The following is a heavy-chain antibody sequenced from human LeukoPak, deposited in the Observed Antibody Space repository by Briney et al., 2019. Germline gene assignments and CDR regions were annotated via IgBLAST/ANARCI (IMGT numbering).Heavy chain of an antibody. CDR3: ARHRGVRGVPCCRQYYFDY. D-gene: IGHD3-10*01. CDR2: IYYSGST. Sequence: SETLSLTCTVSGGSISSSSYYWGWIRQPPGKGLEWIGSIYYSGSTYYNPSLKSRVTISVDTSKNQFSLKLSSVTAADTAVYYCARHRGVRGVPCCRQYYFDYWGQGTLVTVSS. V-gene: IGHV4-39*01. J-gene: IGHJ4*02. CDR1: GGSISSSSYY.